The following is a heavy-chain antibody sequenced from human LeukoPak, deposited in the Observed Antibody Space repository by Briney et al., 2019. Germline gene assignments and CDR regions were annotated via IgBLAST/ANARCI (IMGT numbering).Heavy chain of an antibody. Sequence: ASVKVSCKASGYTFTSYGISWVRQAPAQGLEWMGWISAYNGNKNYAQKLQGRVTMTTDTSTTTAYMELRLLSSDDTAVYYCARDIWFGASVQPYFFVYWGQGTLVTVSS. J-gene: IGHJ4*02. CDR1: GYTFTSYG. D-gene: IGHD3-10*01. CDR3: ARDIWFGASVQPYFFVY. CDR2: ISAYNGNK. V-gene: IGHV1-18*01.